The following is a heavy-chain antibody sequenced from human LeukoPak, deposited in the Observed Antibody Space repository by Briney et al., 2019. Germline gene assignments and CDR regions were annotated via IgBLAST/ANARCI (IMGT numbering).Heavy chain of an antibody. V-gene: IGHV1-18*01. CDR3: ATKDYYASSADY. D-gene: IGHD3-22*01. J-gene: IGHJ4*02. CDR1: GYTFTSYG. Sequence: ASVKVSCKASGYTFTSYGISWVRQAPGQGLEWMGWISAYNGNTNYAQKLQGRVTMTTDTSTSTAYMELRSLRSDDTAVYYCATKDYYASSADYWGQGTLVTVSS. CDR2: ISAYNGNT.